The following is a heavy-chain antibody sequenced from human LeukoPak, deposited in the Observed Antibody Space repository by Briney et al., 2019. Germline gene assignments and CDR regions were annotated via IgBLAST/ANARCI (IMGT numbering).Heavy chain of an antibody. V-gene: IGHV3-23*01. Sequence: PGGSLRLSCAASGFTFRNYAMSWVRQAPGKGLEWVSGISGSGTNTYYADSVKGRFTISRDNSKNTLYLQMNSLRAEDTAVYYCARVTLAHFDYWGQGTLVTVSS. J-gene: IGHJ4*02. CDR3: ARVTLAHFDY. CDR1: GFTFRNYA. CDR2: ISGSGTNT.